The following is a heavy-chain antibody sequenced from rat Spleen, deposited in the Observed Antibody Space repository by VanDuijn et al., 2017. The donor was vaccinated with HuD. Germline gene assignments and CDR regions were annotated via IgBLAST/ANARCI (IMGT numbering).Heavy chain of an antibody. CDR1: GFTFSNYD. D-gene: IGHD1-7*01. V-gene: IGHV5-25*01. Sequence: EVQLVESGGGLVQLGRSLKLSCAASGFTFSNYDMAWVRQAPTKGLEWVASISPSGGSTYYRDSVKGRFTVSRDNAESILYLQMDGLRSEDTATYYCTRHPDYSNYFDYWGQGAMVTVSS. CDR2: ISPSGGST. J-gene: IGHJ2*01. CDR3: TRHPDYSNYFDY.